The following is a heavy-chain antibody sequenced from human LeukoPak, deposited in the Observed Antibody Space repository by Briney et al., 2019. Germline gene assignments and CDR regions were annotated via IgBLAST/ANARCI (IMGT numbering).Heavy chain of an antibody. Sequence: GASVKVSCKASGYTFTGYSMHWVRQAPGQGLEWMGWINPNSGGTNYAQKFQGRVTMTRDTSISTAYMELSRLRSDDTAVYYCAALGYCSSTSCQHLYYMDVWGKGTTVTVSS. CDR2: INPNSGGT. CDR1: GYTFTGYS. J-gene: IGHJ6*03. D-gene: IGHD2-2*01. CDR3: AALGYCSSTSCQHLYYMDV. V-gene: IGHV1-2*02.